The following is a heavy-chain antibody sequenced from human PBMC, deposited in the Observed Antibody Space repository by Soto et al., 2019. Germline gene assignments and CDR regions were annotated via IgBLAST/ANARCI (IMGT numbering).Heavy chain of an antibody. CDR1: GFKFDDYS. V-gene: IGHV3-43*01. D-gene: IGHD5-12*01. CDR2: ISWDGRRT. CDR3: TTAPYSSYSNWYDY. Sequence: GGSLRLSCATSGFKFDDYSMHWVRQTPGKGLEWVCLISWDGRRTNYADSVRGRFTISRDSSKNSLYLQMNSLRSEDTALYYWTTAPYSSYSNWYDYWGQGTLVTVSS. J-gene: IGHJ5*01.